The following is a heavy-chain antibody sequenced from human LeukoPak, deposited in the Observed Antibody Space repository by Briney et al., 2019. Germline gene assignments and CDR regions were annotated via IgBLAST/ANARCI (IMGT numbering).Heavy chain of an antibody. CDR2: IYTSGST. V-gene: IGHV4-4*09. CDR1: DGSISSYY. J-gene: IGHJ1*01. Sequence: PPETLSLTCTVSDGSISSYYWSWIRQPPGKGLEWIGYIYTSGSTNYNPSLKSRVTISVDTSKNQFSLKLSSVTAADTAVYYCASQLEGYFQHWGQGTLVTVSS. CDR3: ASQLEGYFQH. D-gene: IGHD1-1*01.